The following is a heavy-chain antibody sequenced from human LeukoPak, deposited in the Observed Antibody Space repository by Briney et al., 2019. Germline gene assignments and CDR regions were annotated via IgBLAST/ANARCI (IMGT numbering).Heavy chain of an antibody. V-gene: IGHV4-59*01. D-gene: IGHD2-8*02. CDR3: TRGAWSLDF. J-gene: IGHJ4*02. Sequence: SETLSLTCGVHGGPLSGSDWSWIRQPPGWGLEWIGYIHSTGSTKYNPSLESRVTISKDTSKNQFSLNLNSVTAADTAVYYCTRGAWSLDFWGQGTLVTVSS. CDR2: IHSTGST. CDR1: GGPLSGSD.